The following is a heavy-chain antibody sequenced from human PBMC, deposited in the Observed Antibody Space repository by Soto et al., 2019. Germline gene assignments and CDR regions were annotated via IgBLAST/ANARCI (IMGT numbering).Heavy chain of an antibody. CDR1: GFSFTRHW. V-gene: IGHV3-74*01. D-gene: IGHD6-19*01. J-gene: IGHJ5*02. CDR2: INGDGSST. CDR3: AREVIAVDGAIRWFDP. Sequence: GGSLRLSCAASGFSFTRHWMHWVRQAPGKGPEWVSRINGDGSSTDYADSVKGRFTIARDNAKNTVYLQMNSLRAEDTAVYYCAREVIAVDGAIRWFDPWGQGTLVTVSS.